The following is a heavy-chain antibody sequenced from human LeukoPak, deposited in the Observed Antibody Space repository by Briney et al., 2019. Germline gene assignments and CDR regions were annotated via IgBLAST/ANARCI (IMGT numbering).Heavy chain of an antibody. CDR2: IYPADSDT. J-gene: IGHJ4*02. CDR3: ARQSRDGSKNRGYYFDY. Sequence: GESLKISCLVSGFIFTNYWIGWVRQMPGKGLESMGLIYPADSDTTYSPSFQGQVTISADRSISTVYLQWSSLKASDTAMYYCARQSRDGSKNRGYYFDYWGQGTLVTVSS. D-gene: IGHD3-10*01. V-gene: IGHV5-51*01. CDR1: GFIFTNYW.